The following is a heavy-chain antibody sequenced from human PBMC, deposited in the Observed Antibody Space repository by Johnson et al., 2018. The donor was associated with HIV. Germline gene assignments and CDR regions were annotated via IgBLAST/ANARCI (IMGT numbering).Heavy chain of an antibody. J-gene: IGHJ3*02. D-gene: IGHD2/OR15-2a*01. CDR3: ARGFHSAFDI. CDR1: GFTFRSYW. Sequence: VQLVESGGGLVQPGGSLRLSCAASGFTFRSYWMSWVRQAPGKGLEWVSGINWNGGSTSYEDSVKGRFTISRDNAKNSLYLQVNSLRAEDTAVYYCARGFHSAFDIWGQVTMVTVSS. CDR2: INWNGGST. V-gene: IGHV3-20*04.